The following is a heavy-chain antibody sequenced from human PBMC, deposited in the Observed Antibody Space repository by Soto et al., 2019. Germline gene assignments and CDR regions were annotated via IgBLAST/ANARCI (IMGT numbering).Heavy chain of an antibody. CDR3: ARDSGTYSAEYFQH. CDR1: GYTFTSYG. CDR2: ISAYNGNT. J-gene: IGHJ1*01. D-gene: IGHD1-26*01. V-gene: IGHV1-18*01. Sequence: ASVKVSCKTSGYTFTSYGISWVRQAPGQGLEWMGWISAYNGNTKYAQKLQGRVTMTTDTSTTTAYMELRSLRSDDTAVYYCARDSGTYSAEYFQHWGQGTLVTVSS.